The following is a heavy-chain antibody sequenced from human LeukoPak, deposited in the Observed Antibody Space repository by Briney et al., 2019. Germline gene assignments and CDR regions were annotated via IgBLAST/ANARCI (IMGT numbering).Heavy chain of an antibody. V-gene: IGHV3-23*01. CDR3: AKDQFIVGALFDY. CDR1: GFTFSSYA. D-gene: IGHD1-26*01. Sequence: PGGSLRLSCAASGFTFSSYAMTWVRQAPGKGLQWVSAISGSGGSTYYADSVKGRFTISRDNSKNTLYLQMNSLRAEDTAVYYCAKDQFIVGALFDYWGQGTLVTVSS. CDR2: ISGSGGST. J-gene: IGHJ4*02.